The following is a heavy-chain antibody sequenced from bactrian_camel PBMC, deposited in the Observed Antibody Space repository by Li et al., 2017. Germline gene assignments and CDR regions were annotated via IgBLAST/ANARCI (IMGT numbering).Heavy chain of an antibody. CDR1: GIFVSQYC. Sequence: HVQLVESGGGSVQAGGSLKLSCVASGIFVSQYCMAWFRQVPGGKEREGVAAIHADGRTIYADSVKGRFTISTDNAKNTLYLQMNNLKSEDTALYYCATLFSHRPTMIPYGYWGQGTQVTVS. V-gene: IGHV3S1*01. D-gene: IGHD4*01. CDR3: ATLFSHRPTMIPYGY. J-gene: IGHJ6*01. CDR2: IHADGRTI.